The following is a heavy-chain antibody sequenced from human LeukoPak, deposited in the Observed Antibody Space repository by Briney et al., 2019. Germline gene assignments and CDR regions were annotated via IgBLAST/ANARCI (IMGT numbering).Heavy chain of an antibody. V-gene: IGHV3-53*01. CDR3: ARVKGGNYFDY. Sequence: GGSLRLSCAASGFTFSSYWMQWVRQAPGKGLEWVSIIYSGDNMYSADSVKGRFTISRDSSKNTLYLQMNSLRAEDTAVYYCARVKGGNYFDYWGQGTLVTVFS. CDR1: GFTFSSYW. D-gene: IGHD3-16*01. J-gene: IGHJ4*02. CDR2: IYSGDNM.